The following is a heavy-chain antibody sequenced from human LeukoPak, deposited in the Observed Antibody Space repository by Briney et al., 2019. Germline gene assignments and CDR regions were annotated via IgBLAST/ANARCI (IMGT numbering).Heavy chain of an antibody. D-gene: IGHD5-18*01. CDR3: ASPYSYGYGNGY. CDR2: ISWNSGSI. V-gene: IGHV3-9*01. J-gene: IGHJ4*02. CDR1: GFTFDDYA. Sequence: PGGSLRLSCAASGFTFDDYAMHWVRQAPGKGLEWVSGISWNSGSIGYADSVKGRFTISRDNAKNSLYLQMNSLRAEDTAVYYCASPYSYGYGNGYWGQGTLVTVSS.